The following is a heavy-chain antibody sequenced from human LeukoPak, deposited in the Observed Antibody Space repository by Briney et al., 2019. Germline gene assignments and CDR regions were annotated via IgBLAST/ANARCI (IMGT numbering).Heavy chain of an antibody. J-gene: IGHJ4*02. D-gene: IGHD6-13*01. CDR3: AKFIAAAGTPPSDY. V-gene: IGHV3-30*18. Sequence: PGRSLRLSCAASGFTFSSYGMHWVRQAPGKGLEWVAVISYDGSNKYYADSVKGRFTISRDNSKNTLYLRMNSLRAEDTAVYYCAKFIAAAGTPPSDYWGQGTLVTVSS. CDR2: ISYDGSNK. CDR1: GFTFSSYG.